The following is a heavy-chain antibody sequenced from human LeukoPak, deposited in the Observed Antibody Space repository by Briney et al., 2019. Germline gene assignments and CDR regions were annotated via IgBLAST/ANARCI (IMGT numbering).Heavy chain of an antibody. J-gene: IGHJ5*02. Sequence: PSETLSLTCTVSGGSISSHYRSWIRQPPGKGLEWIGYIYYSGSTTYNPSLKSRVAVSVDTSKNQVSLKLSSVTAADTAVYYCARGGYYYDSSGYPTIVDNWFDPWGQGTLVTVSS. CDR1: GGSISSHY. CDR2: IYYSGST. D-gene: IGHD3-22*01. V-gene: IGHV4-59*11. CDR3: ARGGYYYDSSGYPTIVDNWFDP.